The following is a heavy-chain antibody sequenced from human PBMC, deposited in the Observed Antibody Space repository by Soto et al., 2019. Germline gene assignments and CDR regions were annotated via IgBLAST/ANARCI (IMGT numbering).Heavy chain of an antibody. V-gene: IGHV3-30*18. CDR1: GFIFSTYG. J-gene: IGHJ4*02. CDR3: AKDLLLTTITTVGD. Sequence: QVQLVESVGGVVQPGRSLRLSCAASGFIFSTYGMHWVRQAPGKGLEWLSVISYDGNNKYYADSVKGRFTISRDNSKNTLWLQMDSLRTEDTAVYYCAKDLLLTTITTVGDWGQGTLVTVSS. D-gene: IGHD4-17*01. CDR2: ISYDGNNK.